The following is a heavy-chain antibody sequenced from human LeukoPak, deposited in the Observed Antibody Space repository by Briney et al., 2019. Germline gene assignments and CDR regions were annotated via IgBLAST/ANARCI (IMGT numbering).Heavy chain of an antibody. CDR3: ARVAGSGGSGGRVATRGFEDY. D-gene: IGHD5-12*01. CDR1: GYTFTSYG. Sequence: ASVKVSCKASGYTFTSYGISWVRQAPGQGLEWMGWISAYNGNTNYAQKLQGRVTMTTDTSTSTAYMELRSLRSDDTAVYYCARVAGSGGSGGRVATRGFEDYWGQGTLVTVSS. CDR2: ISAYNGNT. V-gene: IGHV1-18*01. J-gene: IGHJ4*02.